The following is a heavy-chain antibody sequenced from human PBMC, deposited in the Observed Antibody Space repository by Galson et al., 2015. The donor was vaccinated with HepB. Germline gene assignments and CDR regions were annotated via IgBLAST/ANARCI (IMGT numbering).Heavy chain of an antibody. Sequence: CAISGDSVSSNSAAWNWIRQSPSRGLEWLGRTYYRSKWYNDYAVSVKSRITINPDTSKNQFSLQLNSVTPEDTAVYYCARDLDYGDCRRTGQHAFDIWGQGTMVTVSS. CDR1: GDSVSSNSAA. CDR3: ARDLDYGDCRRTGQHAFDI. CDR2: TYYRSKWYN. D-gene: IGHD4-17*01. V-gene: IGHV6-1*01. J-gene: IGHJ3*02.